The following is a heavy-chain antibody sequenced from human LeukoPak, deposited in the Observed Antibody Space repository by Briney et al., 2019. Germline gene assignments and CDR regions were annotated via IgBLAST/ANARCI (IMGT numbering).Heavy chain of an antibody. Sequence: QPGGSLRLSCAASGFTFSSYVMSWVRQAPGKGLEWVSVISSSGGTTYYAASMKGRFTISRDNSKNSLYLQMNSLRAEDAAVYYCARRYCGITIYYFADWGQGTLVPVSS. CDR3: ARRYCGITIYYFAD. D-gene: IGHD2-21*01. J-gene: IGHJ4*02. CDR1: GFTFSSYV. V-gene: IGHV3-23*01. CDR2: ISSSGGTT.